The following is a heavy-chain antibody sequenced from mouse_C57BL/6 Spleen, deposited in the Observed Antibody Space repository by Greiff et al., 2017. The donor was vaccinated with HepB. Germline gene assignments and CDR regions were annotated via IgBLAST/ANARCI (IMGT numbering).Heavy chain of an antibody. CDR1: GYSITSGYD. V-gene: IGHV3-1*01. CDR2: ISYSGST. Sequence: EVKLQESGPGMVKPSQSLSLTCTVTGYSITSGYDWHWIRHFPGNKLEWMGYISYSGSTNYNPSLKSRISITHDTSKNHFFLKLNSVTTEDTATYYCASRNLAWFAYWGQGTLVTVSA. J-gene: IGHJ3*01. CDR3: ASRNLAWFAY.